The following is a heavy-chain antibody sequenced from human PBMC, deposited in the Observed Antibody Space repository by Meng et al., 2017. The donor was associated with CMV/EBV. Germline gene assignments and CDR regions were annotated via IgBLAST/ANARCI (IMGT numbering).Heavy chain of an antibody. V-gene: IGHV1-2*02. CDR3: ARSSGWSRFDY. J-gene: IGHJ4*01. CDR2: INPNVDT. CDR1: GYTITDYY. D-gene: IGHD6-19*01. Sequence: QVQLVQSGAEMKKPGASVKVSCKASGYTITDYYIHWVRQAPGQGFQWMGWINPNVDTNYAQNFQGRVTMTRDMSINTIYMELSRLTSEDTAVYYCARSSGWSRFDYWGHGTLVTVSS.